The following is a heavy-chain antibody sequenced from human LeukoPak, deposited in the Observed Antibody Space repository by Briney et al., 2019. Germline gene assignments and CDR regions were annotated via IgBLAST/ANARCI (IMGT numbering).Heavy chain of an antibody. CDR2: ISSNGGST. J-gene: IGHJ5*02. D-gene: IGHD2-2*01. CDR1: GFTFSSYA. CDR3: VKGVVVPAATGFDP. Sequence: GGSLRLSCSASGFTFSSYAMHWVRQAPGKGLEYVSAISSNGGSTYYADSVKGRFTISRDNSKNTLYLQMSSLRAEDTAVYYRVKGVVVPAATGFDPWGQGTLVTVSS. V-gene: IGHV3-64D*06.